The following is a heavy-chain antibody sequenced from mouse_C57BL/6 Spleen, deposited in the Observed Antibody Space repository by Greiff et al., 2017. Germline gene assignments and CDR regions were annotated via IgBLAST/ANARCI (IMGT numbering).Heavy chain of an antibody. CDR1: GYTFTSYG. J-gene: IGHJ4*01. Sequence: QVQLKESGAELARPGASVKLSCKASGYTFTSYGISWVKQRTGQGLEWIGEIYPRSGNTYYNEKFKGKATLTADKSSSTAYMELRSLTSEDSAVYIGARGAAGAMDYWGQGTSVTVSS. D-gene: IGHD6-1*01. CDR2: IYPRSGNT. V-gene: IGHV1-81*01. CDR3: ARGAAGAMDY.